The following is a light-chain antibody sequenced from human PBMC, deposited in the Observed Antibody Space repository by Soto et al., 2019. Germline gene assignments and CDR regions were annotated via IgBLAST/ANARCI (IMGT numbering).Light chain of an antibody. CDR3: SSYTSSNTWV. V-gene: IGLV2-14*01. Sequence: QSALTQPASVSGSPGQSITISCTGTSSDVGGYNYVSWYQQHPGKVPRLMIYEVSNRPSGLSNRFSGSKSDNTASLTSSGLQAEDEADYYCSSYTSSNTWVFGGGTKVTVL. J-gene: IGLJ3*02. CDR1: SSDVGGYNY. CDR2: EVS.